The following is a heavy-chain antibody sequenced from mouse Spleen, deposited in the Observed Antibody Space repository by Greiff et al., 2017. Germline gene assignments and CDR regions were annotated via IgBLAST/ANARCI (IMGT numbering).Heavy chain of an antibody. D-gene: IGHD6-1*01. CDR1: GFTFSSYA. CDR2: ISSGGGNT. J-gene: IGHJ3*01. CDR3: AREEATFAY. Sequence: EVKLVESGGGLVKRGGSLKLSCAASGFTFSSYAMSWVRQTPEKRLEWVATISSGGGNTYYPDSVKGRFTISRDNAKNTLYLQMSSLKSEDTAMYYCAREEATFAYWGQGTLVTVSA. V-gene: IGHV5-9*04.